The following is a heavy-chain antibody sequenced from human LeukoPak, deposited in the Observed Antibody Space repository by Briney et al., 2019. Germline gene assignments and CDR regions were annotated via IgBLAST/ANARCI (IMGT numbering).Heavy chain of an antibody. CDR2: IKQVGSEK. V-gene: IGHV3-7*01. J-gene: IGHJ5*01. CDR3: AGERPSSSWYDF. D-gene: IGHD6-13*01. CDR1: EFTFSTYL. Sequence: GGSLRLSCAASEFTFSTYLMTWVRQAPGKGLEWVANIKQVGSEKYYADSVRGRFTISRDDGKKSLYLQMNSLRVEDTAVYYCAGERPSSSWYDFWGQGTLVTVSS.